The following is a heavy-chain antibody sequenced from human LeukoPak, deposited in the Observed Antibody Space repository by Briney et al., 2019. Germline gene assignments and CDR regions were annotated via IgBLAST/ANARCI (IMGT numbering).Heavy chain of an antibody. Sequence: LRLSCAASGFSLSSYAMSWIRQPPGKGLEWIGYFYYSGSTYYNPSLKSRVTISVDTSKNQLSLKLSSVTAADTAVYYCARESNYHGSGTGWFDPWGQGTLVTVSS. D-gene: IGHD3-10*01. J-gene: IGHJ5*02. CDR3: ARESNYHGSGTGWFDP. CDR2: FYYSGST. V-gene: IGHV4-30-4*07. CDR1: GFSLSSYA.